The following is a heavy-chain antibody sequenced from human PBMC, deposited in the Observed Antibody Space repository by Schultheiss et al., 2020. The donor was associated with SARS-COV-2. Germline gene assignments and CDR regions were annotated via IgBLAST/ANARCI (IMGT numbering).Heavy chain of an antibody. CDR3: ARDRSSAYYYYMDV. D-gene: IGHD3-22*01. CDR2: IYSGGST. V-gene: IGHV3-53*01. Sequence: GGSLRLSCAASGFTFSSYAMSWVRQAPGKGLEWVSAIYSGGSTYYADSVKGRFTISRDNSKNTLYLQMNSLRAEDTAVYYCARDRSSAYYYYMDVWGKGTTVTVSS. J-gene: IGHJ6*03. CDR1: GFTFSSYA.